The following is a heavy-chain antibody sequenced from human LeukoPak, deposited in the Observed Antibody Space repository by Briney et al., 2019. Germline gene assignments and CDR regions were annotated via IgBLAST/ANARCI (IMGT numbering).Heavy chain of an antibody. J-gene: IGHJ4*02. D-gene: IGHD2-21*02. CDR1: GFTFSSYA. CDR3: AKVVTANDY. V-gene: IGHV3-23*01. Sequence: GGSLRLSCAASGFTFSSYAMSWVRQSPGKGLEWVSAISGDGDGTYYADSVKGRFTISRDNSKSALYLQMNSLRAEDTAVYYCAKVVTANDYWGQRTLVTVSS. CDR2: ISGDGDGT.